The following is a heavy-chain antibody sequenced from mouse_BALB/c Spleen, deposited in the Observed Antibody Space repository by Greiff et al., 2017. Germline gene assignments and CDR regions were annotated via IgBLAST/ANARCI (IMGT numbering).Heavy chain of an antibody. V-gene: IGHV5-6-3*01. CDR3: ARLYYYGNYYAMDY. CDR1: GFTFSSYG. CDR2: INSNGGST. Sequence: EVQLVESGGGLVQPGGSLKLSCAASGFTFSSYGMSWVRQTPDKRLELVATINSNGGSTYYPDSVKGRFTISRDNAKNTLYLQMSSLKSEGTAMYYCARLYYYGNYYAMDYWGQGTSVTVSS. D-gene: IGHD1-1*01. J-gene: IGHJ4*01.